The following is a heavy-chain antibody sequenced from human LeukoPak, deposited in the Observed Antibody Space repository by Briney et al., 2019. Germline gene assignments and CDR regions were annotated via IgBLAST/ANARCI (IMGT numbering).Heavy chain of an antibody. J-gene: IGHJ4*02. Sequence: PGRSLRLSCAASGFSFSSYGMHWVRQAPGKGLEWVAVIWYDGSNKYYADSVKGRFTISRDNSKNTLYLQMNSLRAEDTAVYYCARRYCSSTSCYHVDYWGQGTLATVSS. CDR2: IWYDGSNK. CDR1: GFSFSSYG. D-gene: IGHD2-2*01. V-gene: IGHV3-33*01. CDR3: ARRYCSSTSCYHVDY.